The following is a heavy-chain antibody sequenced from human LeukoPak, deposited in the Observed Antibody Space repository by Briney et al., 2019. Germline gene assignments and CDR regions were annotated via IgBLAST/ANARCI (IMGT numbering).Heavy chain of an antibody. CDR2: VNLQGST. J-gene: IGHJ4*02. Sequence: SETLSLTCGVSGGSISNTNWWAWVRQPPGKGLEWIGEVNLQGSTNYNPSLKSRVAISVDKSENHISLKLTSVPAADTAVYYCASEVGPYRPLDYWGQGSLVTVAS. CDR1: GGSISNTNW. V-gene: IGHV4-4*02. CDR3: ASEVGPYRPLDY.